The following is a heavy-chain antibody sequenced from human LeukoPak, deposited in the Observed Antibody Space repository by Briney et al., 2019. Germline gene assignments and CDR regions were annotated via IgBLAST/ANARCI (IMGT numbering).Heavy chain of an antibody. V-gene: IGHV3-23*01. Sequence: GRSLRLSCLASGFSFSNYGMHWVRQAPGKGLEWVSGLTGSGGNTYYADSVKGRFTISRDNSKNTLSLQMNSLRAEDAAVYYCVKFRGIQHYNYHMDVWGKGTTVTVSS. J-gene: IGHJ6*03. CDR3: VKFRGIQHYNYHMDV. CDR1: GFSFSNYG. CDR2: LTGSGGNT. D-gene: IGHD3-10*01.